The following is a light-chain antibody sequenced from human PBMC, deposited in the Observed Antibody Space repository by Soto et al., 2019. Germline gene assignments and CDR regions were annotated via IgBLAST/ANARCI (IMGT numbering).Light chain of an antibody. J-gene: IGKJ5*01. CDR1: QSVSIY. CDR2: DAS. CDR3: QQRSD. Sequence: IVSTHYPAPLSLSPGESATLSCRASQSVSIYLAWYQQKPGQAPRLLIYDASNRATGIPARFSGSGSGTDFTLTISSLEPEDFAVYYCQQRSDFGQGTRLAIK. V-gene: IGKV3-11*01.